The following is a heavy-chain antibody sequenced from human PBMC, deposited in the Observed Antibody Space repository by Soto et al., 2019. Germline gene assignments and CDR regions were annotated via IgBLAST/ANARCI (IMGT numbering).Heavy chain of an antibody. J-gene: IGHJ2*01. CDR1: GFTFSSYW. CDR2: INSDGSST. CDR3: ARGDAGGWYSVAYWCFDL. D-gene: IGHD6-19*01. V-gene: IGHV3-74*01. Sequence: PGGSLRLSCASSGFTFSSYWMHWVRQAPGKGLVWVSRINSDGSSTSYADSVKGRFTISRDNAKNTLYLQMNSLRAEDTAVYYCARGDAGGWYSVAYWCFDLWGRGTLVTVSS.